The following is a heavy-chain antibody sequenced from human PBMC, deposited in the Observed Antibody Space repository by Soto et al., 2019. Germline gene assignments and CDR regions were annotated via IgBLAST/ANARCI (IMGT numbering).Heavy chain of an antibody. CDR3: ARGAPVDLDD. CDR2: IYHSGST. CDR1: GGSFRGYY. Sequence: SETLSLTSAVYGGSFRGYYWSWIRQPPGKDLEGVGYIYHSGSTYYNPSLEMRVTISVDKSKNQFSLKLSSVTAADTAVYYCARGAPVDLDDWGQGALVTVSS. J-gene: IGHJ4*02. V-gene: IGHV4-34*01.